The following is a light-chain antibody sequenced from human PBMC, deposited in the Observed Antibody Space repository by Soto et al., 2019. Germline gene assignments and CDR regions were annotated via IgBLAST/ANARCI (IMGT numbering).Light chain of an antibody. J-gene: IGKJ2*01. CDR1: QTISSSD. V-gene: IGKV3-20*01. CDR3: QVSDNSARKYT. Sequence: EIGLMQSPGTLSLSPGEIATLSCRASQTISSSDLAWYQQKPGQAPRLLIFGASSRAPDIPDRFSRSGSGPAVTHPISRLDPEDSAVYYDQVSDNSARKYTVGQGTKLEI. CDR2: GAS.